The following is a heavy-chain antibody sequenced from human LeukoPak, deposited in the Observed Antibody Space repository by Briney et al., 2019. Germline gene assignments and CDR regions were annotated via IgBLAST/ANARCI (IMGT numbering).Heavy chain of an antibody. CDR2: INHSGST. CDR3: ARGAITIFGVIIGRAFDY. J-gene: IGHJ4*02. D-gene: IGHD3-3*01. CDR1: GGSFSDYY. V-gene: IGHV4-34*01. Sequence: SETLSLTCAVYGGSFSDYYWNWIRQPPGKGLEWIGEINHSGSTNYNPSLKSRVTISVVTSKNQFSLKLGSVTAADTAVYYCARGAITIFGVIIGRAFDYWGQGTLVTVSS.